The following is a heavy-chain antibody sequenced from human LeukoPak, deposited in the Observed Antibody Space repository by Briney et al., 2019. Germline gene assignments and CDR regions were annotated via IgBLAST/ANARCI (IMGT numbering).Heavy chain of an antibody. Sequence: GGSLRLSCAGSEFTFSSYAMSWVRQAPGKGLEWVSAITDSGSNTFHADSVKGRLTISRDNSKNTLYLQMNSLRAEDTAIYYCAKGSANARPYYFDYWGQGTLVTVSS. V-gene: IGHV3-23*01. CDR1: EFTFSSYA. CDR3: AKGSANARPYYFDY. J-gene: IGHJ4*02. D-gene: IGHD2-15*01. CDR2: ITDSGSNT.